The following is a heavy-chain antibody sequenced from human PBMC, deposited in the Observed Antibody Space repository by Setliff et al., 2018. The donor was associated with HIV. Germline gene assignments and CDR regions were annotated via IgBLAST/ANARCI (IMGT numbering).Heavy chain of an antibody. CDR3: VRVSLGLPMV. V-gene: IGHV4-34*01. Sequence: SETLSLTCAVYGGSFSGYYWSWIRQHPGKGLEWIGEINQSGNTNYNPTRKSRVTISVDTSKNQFSLSLNTVAAADTAVYYCVRVSLGLPMVWGQGTMVTVSS. D-gene: IGHD2-15*01. J-gene: IGHJ3*01. CDR1: GGSFSGYY. CDR2: INQSGNT.